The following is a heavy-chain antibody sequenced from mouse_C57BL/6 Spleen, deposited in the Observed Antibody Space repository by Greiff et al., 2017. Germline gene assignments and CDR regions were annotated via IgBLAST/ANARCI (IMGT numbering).Heavy chain of an antibody. J-gene: IGHJ4*01. CDR2: IHPNSGST. CDR1: GYTFTSYW. CDR3: ARGLRRDYYAMDY. D-gene: IGHD2-4*01. V-gene: IGHV1-64*01. Sequence: QVQLQQPGAELVKPGASVKLSCKASGYTFTSYWMHWVKQRPGQGLEWIGMIHPNSGSTNYNEKFKSKATLPVDKSSSTAYMQLRSLTSEDSAVDYAARGLRRDYYAMDYWGQGTSVTVSS.